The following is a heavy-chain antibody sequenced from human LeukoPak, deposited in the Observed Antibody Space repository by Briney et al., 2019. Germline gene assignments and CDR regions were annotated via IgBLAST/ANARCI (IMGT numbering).Heavy chain of an antibody. CDR1: GFTFSSYA. CDR2: ISNNGGST. CDR3: ARGDSGSHLDY. J-gene: IGHJ4*02. V-gene: IGHV3-64*01. D-gene: IGHD1-26*01. Sequence: PGGSLRLSCVASGFTFSSYAMHWVRQAPGKGLEYVSAISNNGGSTYYANSAKGRFTISRDNSKNTLSLQMGSLRAEDKAVYYCARGDSGSHLDYWGQGSLVTVSS.